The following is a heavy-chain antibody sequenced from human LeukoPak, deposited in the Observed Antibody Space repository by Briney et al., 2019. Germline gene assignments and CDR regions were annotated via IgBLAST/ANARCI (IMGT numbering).Heavy chain of an antibody. V-gene: IGHV3-33*03. CDR1: GFTFSNYG. CDR2: IWYDGSNE. J-gene: IGHJ4*02. Sequence: PGRSLRLSCVASGFTFSNYGMHWVRQAPGKGLEWVAVIWYDGSNEYYRDSVKGRFTISRDNSKNTLFLQMYNLRAEDTAVYYCAKDGEDWGQGTQVTVSS. CDR3: AKDGED.